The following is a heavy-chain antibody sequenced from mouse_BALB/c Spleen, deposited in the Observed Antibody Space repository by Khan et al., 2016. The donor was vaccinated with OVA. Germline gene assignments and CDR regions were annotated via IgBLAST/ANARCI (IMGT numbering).Heavy chain of an antibody. D-gene: IGHD2-4*01. CDR2: INPNNGYT. J-gene: IGHJ3*01. V-gene: IGHV1-4*01. CDR1: GYTFTSYT. CDR3: VREEYYDRNDGWLDY. Sequence: VQLEESGAELARPGASVKMSCKASGYTFTSYTIHWIKLRPGQGLEWIGYINPNNGYTNYNEKFKDKATLTADKSSNTVYIQLSSLTSDDSAVYNSVREEYYDRNDGWLDYWGQGTLVTVSA.